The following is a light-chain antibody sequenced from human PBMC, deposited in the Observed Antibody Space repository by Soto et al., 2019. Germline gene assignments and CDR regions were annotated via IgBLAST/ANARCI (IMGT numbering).Light chain of an antibody. CDR1: ENVRTF. J-gene: IGKJ1*01. CDR2: GAS. CDR3: QQFGSSSWT. V-gene: IGKV3-11*01. Sequence: VLTQSPATLSLSPGERATLSCRASENVRTFVDWYQQKPGQAPRLLIYGASNRATDIPARFSGSGSGTDFTLTISRLEPEDFAFYYCQQFGSSSWTFGQGTKVEIK.